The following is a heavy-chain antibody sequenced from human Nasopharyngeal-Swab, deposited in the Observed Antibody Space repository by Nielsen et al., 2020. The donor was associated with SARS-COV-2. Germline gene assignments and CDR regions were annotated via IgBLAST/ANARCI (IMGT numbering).Heavy chain of an antibody. CDR2: IYYSGST. D-gene: IGHD6-19*01. V-gene: IGHV4-39*07. J-gene: IGHJ4*02. Sequence: WIRQPPGKGLEWIGSIYYSGSTYYNPSLKSRVTISVDTSKNQFSLKLSSVTAADTAVYYCAGAVAGTGWDYWGQGTLVTVSS. CDR3: AGAVAGTGWDY.